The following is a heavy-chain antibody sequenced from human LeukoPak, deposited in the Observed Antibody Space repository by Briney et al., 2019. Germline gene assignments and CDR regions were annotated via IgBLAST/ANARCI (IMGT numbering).Heavy chain of an antibody. J-gene: IGHJ4*02. D-gene: IGHD2-2*01. Sequence: PGGSLRLSCAASGFTFSNAWMSWVRQAPGKGLEWVGRIKSKTDGGTTDYAAPVKGRFTISRDDSKNTLYLQMNSLKTEDTAVYYCTTDLGYCSSTSCYPIFDYWGQGTLVTVSS. CDR1: GFTFSNAW. CDR2: IKSKTDGGTT. V-gene: IGHV3-15*01. CDR3: TTDLGYCSSTSCYPIFDY.